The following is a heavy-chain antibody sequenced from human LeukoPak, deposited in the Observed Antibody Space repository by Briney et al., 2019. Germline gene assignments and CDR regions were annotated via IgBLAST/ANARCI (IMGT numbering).Heavy chain of an antibody. V-gene: IGHV3-7*03. CDR1: GFTFSSYW. CDR3: ARGGGLDV. J-gene: IGHJ6*02. CDR2: INHNGNVN. D-gene: IGHD3-16*01. Sequence: GGSLRLSCAASGFTFSSYWMNWARQAPGKGLEWVASINHNGNVNYYVDSVKGRFAISRDNAKNSLYLQMSNLRAKDTAVYFCARGGGLDVWGQGATVTVSS.